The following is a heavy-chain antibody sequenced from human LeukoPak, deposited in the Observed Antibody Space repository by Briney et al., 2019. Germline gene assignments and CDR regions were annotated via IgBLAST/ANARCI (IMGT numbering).Heavy chain of an antibody. CDR2: TYYRSKWYN. D-gene: IGHD3-16*01. CDR1: GDRVSTNSVA. Sequence: SQTLSLTCAVSGDRVSTNSVAWNWIRQSPSRGLEWLGRTYYRSKWYNDYAVSVKSRLTINPDTSKNQFSLQLNSVTPEDAAVYYCARARDYGAMYYFDYWGQGTLVTVSS. V-gene: IGHV6-1*01. CDR3: ARARDYGAMYYFDY. J-gene: IGHJ4*02.